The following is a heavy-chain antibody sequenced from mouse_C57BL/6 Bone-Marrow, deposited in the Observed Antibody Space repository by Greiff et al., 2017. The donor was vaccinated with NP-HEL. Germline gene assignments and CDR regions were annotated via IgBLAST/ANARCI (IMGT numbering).Heavy chain of an antibody. CDR1: GYTFTSYW. J-gene: IGHJ4*01. Sequence: QVQLQQPGAELVKPGASVTLSCKASGYTFTSYWMHWVKQRPGQGLEWIGMIHPNSGSTNYNEKFKSKATLTVDKSSSTAYMQLSSLTSEDSAVYYCARRGTGGAMDYWGQGTSVTVSS. V-gene: IGHV1-64*01. D-gene: IGHD2-14*01. CDR2: IHPNSGST. CDR3: ARRGTGGAMDY.